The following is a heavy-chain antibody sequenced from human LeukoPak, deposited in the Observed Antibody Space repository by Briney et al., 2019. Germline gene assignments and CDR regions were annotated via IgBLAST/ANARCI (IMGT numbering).Heavy chain of an antibody. D-gene: IGHD5-18*01. CDR3: ARGSGYSYGPGHAFDI. Sequence: SETLSLTCAVYGVSFSGYYWSWIRQPPGKGLEWLGEINHSGSTNYNPSLKSRVTISVDTSKNQFSLKLSSVTAADTAVYYCARGSGYSYGPGHAFDIWGQGTMVTVSS. J-gene: IGHJ3*02. CDR1: GVSFSGYY. CDR2: INHSGST. V-gene: IGHV4-34*01.